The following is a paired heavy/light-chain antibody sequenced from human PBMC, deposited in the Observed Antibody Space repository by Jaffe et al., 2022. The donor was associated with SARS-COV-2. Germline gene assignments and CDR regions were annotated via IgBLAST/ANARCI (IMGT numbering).Light chain of an antibody. J-gene: IGLJ3*02. CDR1: VLAKKY. CDR3: YSAADNAWV. V-gene: IGLV3-27*01. Sequence: SYELTQPSSVSVSPGQTARITCSGDVLAKKYARWFQQKPGQAPVLVIYKDSERPSGIPERFSGSSSGTTVTLTISGAQVEDEADYYCYSAADNAWVFGGGTKLTVL. CDR2: KDS.
Heavy chain of an antibody. V-gene: IGHV3-64D*09. D-gene: IGHD6-13*01. J-gene: IGHJ6*02. Sequence: EVQLVESGGGLVQPGGSLRLSCSASGFTFSSYAMHWVRQAPGKGLEYVSAISSNGGSTYYADSVKGRFTISRDNSKNTLYLQMSSLRAEDTAVYYCVKGGLGTQQQLVLLASYYGMDVWGQGTTVTVSS. CDR3: VKGGLGTQQQLVLLASYYGMDV. CDR1: GFTFSSYA. CDR2: ISSNGGST.